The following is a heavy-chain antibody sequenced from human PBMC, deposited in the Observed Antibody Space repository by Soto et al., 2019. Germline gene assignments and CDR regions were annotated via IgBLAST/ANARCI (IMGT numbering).Heavy chain of an antibody. D-gene: IGHD3-22*01. CDR2: IYYSGST. CDR3: ARHGSYDSRPLLDFDY. CDR1: GGSISSSSYY. Sequence: PSETLSLTCTVSGGSISSSSYYWCWIRQPPGKGLEWIGSIYYSGSTYYNPSLKSRVTISVDTSKNQFSLKLSSVTAADTALYYCARHGSYDSRPLLDFDYWGQGTLVTVSS. J-gene: IGHJ4*02. V-gene: IGHV4-39*01.